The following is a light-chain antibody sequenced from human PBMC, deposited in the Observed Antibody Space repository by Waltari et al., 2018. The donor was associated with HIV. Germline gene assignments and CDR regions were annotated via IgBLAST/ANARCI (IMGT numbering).Light chain of an antibody. Sequence: QSALTQPASVSGSPGQSITISCTGTSSDVGSYNIVSWYQQHPGKAPKLMIYEVSKRPSGVSNRVAGSKSGNTASLTISGLQAEDEADYYCCSYAGSSTCWVFGTGTKVTVL. CDR1: SSDVGSYNI. V-gene: IGLV2-23*02. CDR2: EVS. CDR3: CSYAGSSTCWV. J-gene: IGLJ1*01.